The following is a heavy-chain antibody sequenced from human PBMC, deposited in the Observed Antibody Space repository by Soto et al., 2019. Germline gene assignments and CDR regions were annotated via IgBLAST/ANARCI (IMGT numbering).Heavy chain of an antibody. CDR1: GASLLSSY. CDR3: AKGWDEKYFDS. V-gene: IGHV4-4*07. CDR2: IFSSGRT. D-gene: IGHD1-26*01. Sequence: VQLQESGPGLVKPSETLSLSCTVSGASLLSSYWSWVRQPAGQGLEWIGHIFSSGRTSYNPSLKNRLTLSIDTSKNLFSLTLSSVTAAGTAVYYWAKGWDEKYFDSWGQGSLVTVSS. J-gene: IGHJ4*02.